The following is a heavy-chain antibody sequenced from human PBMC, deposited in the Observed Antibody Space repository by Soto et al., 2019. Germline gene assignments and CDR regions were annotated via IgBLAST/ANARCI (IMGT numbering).Heavy chain of an antibody. Sequence: QVQLVQSGAEVKKPGSSVKVSCKASGGTFSTYAINWGRQAPGQGVVWMGGISPMFRAANYAQKFLSKVTFTTDETSSNAYMELNSMRSEDTDLYYCTRDYGQWPGSDEGLDVWPQVTTVAV. CDR1: GGTFSTYA. J-gene: IGHJ6*02. CDR2: ISPMFRAA. D-gene: IGHD3-10*01. V-gene: IGHV1-69*01. CDR3: TRDYGQWPGSDEGLDV.